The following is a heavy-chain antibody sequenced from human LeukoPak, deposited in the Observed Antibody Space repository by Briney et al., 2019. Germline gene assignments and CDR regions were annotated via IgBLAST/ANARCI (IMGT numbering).Heavy chain of an antibody. CDR3: SKRGAAREFDY. CDR2: ISSNSGYI. V-gene: IGHV3-9*03. Sequence: PGGSLRLSCAASGFTFNDYAMHWVRQAPGKGLEWVSGISSNSGYIIYADPVKGRFTISRDNAKNSLYLQMNSLRVEDMALYYCSKRGAAREFDYWGQGTLVTVSS. CDR1: GFTFNDYA. D-gene: IGHD6-6*01. J-gene: IGHJ4*02.